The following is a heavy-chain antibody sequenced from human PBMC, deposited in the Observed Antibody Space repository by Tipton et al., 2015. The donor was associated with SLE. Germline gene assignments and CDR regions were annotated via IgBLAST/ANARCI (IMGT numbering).Heavy chain of an antibody. J-gene: IGHJ4*02. CDR2: ISYDGTKK. CDR1: GFPFSSYG. Sequence: SLRLSCAASGFPFSSYGMHWVRQAPGKGLEWVAVISYDGTKKYDVDSVKGRFTISRENSKNTLYLQMNSLRAEDTAVYYCAREGAYCGGDCFDYWGQGTLVTVSS. CDR3: AREGAYCGGDCFDY. V-gene: IGHV3-33*01. D-gene: IGHD2-21*01.